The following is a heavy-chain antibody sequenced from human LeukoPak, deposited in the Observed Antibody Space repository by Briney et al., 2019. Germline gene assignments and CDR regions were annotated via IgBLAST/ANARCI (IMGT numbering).Heavy chain of an antibody. V-gene: IGHV3-30*04. CDR2: ISYDGSNK. Sequence: GGSLRLSCAASGFTFSSYAMHWVRQAPGKGLEWVAVISYDGSNKYYADSVKGRFTISRDNSKNTLYLQMNSLRVEDTAVYYCALGASFDYWGQGTLVTVSS. D-gene: IGHD1-26*01. CDR3: ALGASFDY. J-gene: IGHJ4*02. CDR1: GFTFSSYA.